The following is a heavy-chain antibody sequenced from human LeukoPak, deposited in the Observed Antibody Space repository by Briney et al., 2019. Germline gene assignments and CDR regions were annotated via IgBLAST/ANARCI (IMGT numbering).Heavy chain of an antibody. D-gene: IGHD3-10*01. V-gene: IGHV4-59*08. Sequence: PSETLSLTCTVSGGSISGYYWSWIRQPPGKTLEWIGYIYYSGSSNYNPSLTSRVTMSVDTSKNQFSLNLRSVTAADTAMYFCARHVYSYGLRDAFDIWGQGTRVTVSS. J-gene: IGHJ3*02. CDR1: GGSISGYY. CDR2: IYYSGSS. CDR3: ARHVYSYGLRDAFDI.